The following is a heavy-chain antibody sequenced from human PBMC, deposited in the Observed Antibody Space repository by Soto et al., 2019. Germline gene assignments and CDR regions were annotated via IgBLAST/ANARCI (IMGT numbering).Heavy chain of an antibody. CDR2: INHSGST. J-gene: IGHJ5*02. D-gene: IGHD3-22*01. CDR1: GGSFSGYY. Sequence: SETLSLTCAVYGGSFSGYYWSWIRQPPGKGLEWIGEINHSGSTNYNPSLKSRVTISVDTSKNQFSLKLSSVTAADTAVYYCAREGGYYYDSSGYNNWFDPWGQGTLVTVSS. V-gene: IGHV4-34*01. CDR3: AREGGYYYDSSGYNNWFDP.